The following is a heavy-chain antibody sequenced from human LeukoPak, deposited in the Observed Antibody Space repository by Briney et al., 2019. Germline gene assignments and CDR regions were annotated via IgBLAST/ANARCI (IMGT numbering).Heavy chain of an antibody. Sequence: SETLSLACAVYGGSFSSYCWSWIRQSPGKGLEWIAEINHRGDTNYNPSVKSRVTISVDTSKNQFSLKVNSLTAADTAVYYCARGPTISETGYFDYWGQGTLVTVSS. CDR1: GGSFSSYC. J-gene: IGHJ4*03. D-gene: IGHD1-1*01. V-gene: IGHV4-34*01. CDR2: INHRGDT. CDR3: ARGPTISETGYFDY.